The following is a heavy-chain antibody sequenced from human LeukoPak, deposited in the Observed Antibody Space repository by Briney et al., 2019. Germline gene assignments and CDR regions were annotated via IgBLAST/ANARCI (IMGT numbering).Heavy chain of an antibody. V-gene: IGHV4-39*01. Sequence: SETLSLTCTVSGGSISSSSYYWGWIRQPPGKGLEWIGSICYSGSTYYNPSLKSRVTISVDTSKNQFSLKLSSVTAADTAVYYCARGVPTPGYYYGSGSYAYFDYWGQGTLVTVSS. D-gene: IGHD3-10*01. CDR3: ARGVPTPGYYYGSGSYAYFDY. CDR1: GGSISSSSYY. J-gene: IGHJ4*02. CDR2: ICYSGST.